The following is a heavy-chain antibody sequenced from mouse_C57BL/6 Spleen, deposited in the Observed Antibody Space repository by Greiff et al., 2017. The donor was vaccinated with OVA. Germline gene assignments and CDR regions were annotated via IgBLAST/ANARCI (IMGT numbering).Heavy chain of an antibody. D-gene: IGHD3-3*01. CDR3: ARGLGEGYFDV. J-gene: IGHJ1*03. Sequence: VKLQQPGAELVMPGASVKLSCKASGYTFTSYWMHWVKQRPGQGLEWIGEIDPSDSYTNYNQKFKGKSTLTVDKSSSTAYMQLSSLTSEDSAVYYCARGLGEGYFDVWGTGTTVTVSS. CDR1: GYTFTSYW. V-gene: IGHV1-69*01. CDR2: IDPSDSYT.